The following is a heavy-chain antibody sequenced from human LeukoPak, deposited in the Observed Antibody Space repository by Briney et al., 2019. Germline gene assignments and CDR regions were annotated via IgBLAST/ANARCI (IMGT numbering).Heavy chain of an antibody. J-gene: IGHJ4*02. CDR3: AKDTGGRYFDWLSDC. V-gene: IGHV3-23*01. Sequence: GGSLRLSCAGSGFTFSSYAMSWVRQAPGKGLEWVSAISGSGGSTYYADSVKGRFTISRDNSKNTLYLQMNSLRAEDTAVYYCAKDTGGRYFDWLSDCWGQGTLVTVSS. D-gene: IGHD3-9*01. CDR1: GFTFSSYA. CDR2: ISGSGGST.